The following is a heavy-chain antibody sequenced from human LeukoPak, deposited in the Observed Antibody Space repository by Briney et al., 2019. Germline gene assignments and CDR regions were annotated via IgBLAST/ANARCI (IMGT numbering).Heavy chain of an antibody. D-gene: IGHD1-14*01. V-gene: IGHV3-21*01. Sequence: PGGSLRLSCAASGFTFSSYSSSISSSSSYIYYADSVKGRFTISRDNAKNSLYLQMNSLRAEDTAVYYCARDRIAGIDYWGQGTLVTVSP. CDR1: GFTFSSYS. CDR3: ARDRIAGIDY. J-gene: IGHJ4*02. CDR2: ISSSSSYI.